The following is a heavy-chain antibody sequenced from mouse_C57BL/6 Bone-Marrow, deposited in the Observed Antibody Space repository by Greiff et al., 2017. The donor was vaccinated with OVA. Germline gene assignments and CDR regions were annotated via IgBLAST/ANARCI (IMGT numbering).Heavy chain of an antibody. CDR3: ARLTGRGYFDY. D-gene: IGHD4-1*01. V-gene: IGHV5-4*01. CDR2: ISDGGSYT. Sequence: EVQLQESGGGLVKPGGSLKLSCAASGFTFSSYAMSWVRQTPEKRLEWVATISDGGSYTYYPDNVKGRFTISRDNAKNNLYLQMSHLKSEDTAMYYCARLTGRGYFDYWGQGTTLTVSS. J-gene: IGHJ2*01. CDR1: GFTFSSYA.